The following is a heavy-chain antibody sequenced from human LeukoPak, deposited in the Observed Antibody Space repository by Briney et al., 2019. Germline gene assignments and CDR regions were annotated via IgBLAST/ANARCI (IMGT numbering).Heavy chain of an antibody. CDR3: TRVFGGYDVSDY. CDR1: GFTFSSFW. CDR2: IKKDGSQK. Sequence: PGGSLRLSCAASGFTFSSFWMSWVRQAPGKGLEWVANIKKDGSQKYYVDSVEGRFIISRDNAKNSLYLQMDSLRVDDTAVYYCTRVFGGYDVSDYWGQGTLVTVSS. J-gene: IGHJ4*02. V-gene: IGHV3-7*03. D-gene: IGHD3-3*01.